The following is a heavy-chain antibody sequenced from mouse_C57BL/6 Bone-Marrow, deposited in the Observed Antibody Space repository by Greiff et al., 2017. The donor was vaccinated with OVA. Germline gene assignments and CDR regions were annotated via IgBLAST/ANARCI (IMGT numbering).Heavy chain of an antibody. CDR3: ARLGWDEFSY. CDR1: GFTFSSYG. V-gene: IGHV5-6*01. CDR2: ISSGGSYT. J-gene: IGHJ3*01. D-gene: IGHD4-1*01. Sequence: EVKLMESGGDLVKPGGSLKLSCAASGFTFSSYGMHWVRQTPDKRLEWVATISSGGSYTYYTDSVKGRFTISIDNAKNTLYLQMSSLKSEDTAMYYCARLGWDEFSYWGQGTLVTVSA.